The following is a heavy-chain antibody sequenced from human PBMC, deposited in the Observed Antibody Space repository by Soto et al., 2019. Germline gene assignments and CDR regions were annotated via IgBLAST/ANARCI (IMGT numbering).Heavy chain of an antibody. CDR3: ASMGYHYGSGSYPLDY. CDR2: MYNSGST. J-gene: IGHJ4*02. CDR1: GGSLSSYY. D-gene: IGHD3-10*01. V-gene: IGHV4-59*08. Sequence: SETLSLTCTVSGGSLSSYYWTWIPPPPGKGLEWIGFMYNSGSTHYNPSLKSRVTISLDTSKNQFSLNLRSVTAADTAVYYCASMGYHYGSGSYPLDYWGQGTLVTVSS.